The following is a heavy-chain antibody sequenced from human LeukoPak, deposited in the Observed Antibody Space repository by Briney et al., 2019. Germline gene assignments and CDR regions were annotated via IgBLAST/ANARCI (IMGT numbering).Heavy chain of an antibody. Sequence: SETLSLTCAVYGGSFNVYYWSWIRQPPGKGLAWIGYIYYSGSTNYNPSLKSRVTISVDTSKNQFSLKLSSVTAADTAVYYCARFSSHDWYFDLWGRGALVTASS. CDR2: IYYSGST. CDR3: ARFSSHDWYFDL. V-gene: IGHV4-59*01. J-gene: IGHJ2*01. CDR1: GGSFNVYY.